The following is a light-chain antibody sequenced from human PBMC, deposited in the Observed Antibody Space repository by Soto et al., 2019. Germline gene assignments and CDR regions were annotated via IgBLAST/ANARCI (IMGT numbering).Light chain of an antibody. V-gene: IGKV3-20*01. CDR1: QSVSSSY. CDR3: QQYGRSPQST. CDR2: GAS. Sequence: EIVLTQSPGTLSLSPGERATLSCRASQSVSSSYLAWYQQKPGQAPRLLIYGASSRATGIPDRFSGSGSGTDLTLTISKLEPEDFSLYYCQQYGRSPQSTFGQGTKVAIK. J-gene: IGKJ1*01.